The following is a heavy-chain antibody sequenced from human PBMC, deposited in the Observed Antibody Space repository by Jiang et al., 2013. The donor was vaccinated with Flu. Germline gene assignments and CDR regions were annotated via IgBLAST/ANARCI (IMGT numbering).Heavy chain of an antibody. D-gene: IGHD6-13*01. CDR2: ISYDGSNK. J-gene: IGHJ4*02. CDR1: GFTFSSYA. Sequence: QLLESGGGVVQPGRSLRLSCAASGFTFSSYAMHWVRQAPGKGLEWVAVISYDGSNKYYADSVKGRFTISRDNSKNTLYLQMNSLRAEDTAVYYCARGSAAGFFDYWGQGTLVTVSS. V-gene: IGHV3-30-3*01. CDR3: ARGSAAGFFDY.